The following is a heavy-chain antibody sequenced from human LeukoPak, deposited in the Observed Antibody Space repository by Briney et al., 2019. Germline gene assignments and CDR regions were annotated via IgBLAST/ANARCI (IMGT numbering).Heavy chain of an antibody. CDR3: AREDTSLVIAY. D-gene: IGHD5-18*01. CDR1: GFTFSSYG. Sequence: GGSLRLSCAASGFTFSSYGMHWVRQAPGKGLEWMAVMWYDGSNKYYTDSVKGRFTISRDNSKNTLYLQMNSPRAEDTAVYYCAREDTSLVIAYWGQGTLVTVSS. CDR2: MWYDGSNK. V-gene: IGHV3-33*08. J-gene: IGHJ4*02.